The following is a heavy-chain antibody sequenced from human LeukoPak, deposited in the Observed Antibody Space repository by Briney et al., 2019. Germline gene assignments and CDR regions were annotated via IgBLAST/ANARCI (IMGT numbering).Heavy chain of an antibody. J-gene: IGHJ4*02. Sequence: GRSLRLSCAASGFTFDDYAMHWVRQAPGKGLEWVSGISWNSGSIGYADSVKGRFTISRDNAKNSLYLQMNSLRAEDMALYYCAKALRYFDWLSGGFDYWGQGTLVTVSS. V-gene: IGHV3-9*03. CDR1: GFTFDDYA. CDR3: AKALRYFDWLSGGFDY. D-gene: IGHD3-9*01. CDR2: ISWNSGSI.